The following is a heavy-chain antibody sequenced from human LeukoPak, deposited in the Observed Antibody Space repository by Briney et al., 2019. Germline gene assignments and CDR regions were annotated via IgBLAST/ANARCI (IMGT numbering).Heavy chain of an antibody. CDR1: GYSISSGYH. V-gene: IGHV4-38-2*02. CDR2: IYHSGST. CDR3: ASSCDSSGKDY. D-gene: IGHD3-22*01. J-gene: IGHJ4*02. Sequence: SETLSLTCTVSGYSISSGYHWGWVRQPPGKGLEWIGSIYHSGSTYYSPSLKSRVTISVDTSKNQFSLKLRSVTAADTAVYYCASSCDSSGKDYWGQGTLVTVSS.